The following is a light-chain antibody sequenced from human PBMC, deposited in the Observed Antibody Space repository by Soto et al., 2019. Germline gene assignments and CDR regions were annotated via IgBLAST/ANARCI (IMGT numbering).Light chain of an antibody. CDR1: QTISGTY. J-gene: IGKJ1*01. CDR3: QQYGRSPTWT. V-gene: IGKV3-20*01. CDR2: SSS. Sequence: EIVLTQSPCTLSFSPGERATLSCRASQTISGTYLAWYQQKPGQAPRLLIYSSSSRAAGVSDRFSGSGSGTDFSLTISRLEPEDFAMYYCQQYGRSPTWTFGQGTKVDIK.